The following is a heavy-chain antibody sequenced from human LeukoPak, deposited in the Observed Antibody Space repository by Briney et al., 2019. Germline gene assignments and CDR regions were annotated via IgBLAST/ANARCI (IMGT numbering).Heavy chain of an antibody. Sequence: SVKVSCKASGGTFSSYAISWVRQAPRQGLEWMGRIIPILGIANYAQKFQGRVTITADKSTSTAYMELSSLRSEDTAVYYCARGGRIVGATHHDAFDIWGQGTMVTVSS. V-gene: IGHV1-69*04. CDR2: IIPILGIA. CDR1: GGTFSSYA. CDR3: ARGGRIVGATHHDAFDI. J-gene: IGHJ3*02. D-gene: IGHD1-26*01.